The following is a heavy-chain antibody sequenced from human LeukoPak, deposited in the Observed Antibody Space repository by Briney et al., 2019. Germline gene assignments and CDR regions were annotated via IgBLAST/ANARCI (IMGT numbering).Heavy chain of an antibody. CDR1: GYTFTSYD. CDR2: MNPNSGNT. CDR3: AADGGYYYDSSGYSF. J-gene: IGHJ4*02. V-gene: IGHV1-8*01. Sequence: GASVKVSCKASGYTFTSYDMNWVRQATGQGLEWMGWMNPNSGNTGYAQRFQGRITMTRSTSISTAYMELSSLRSEDTAVYYCAADGGYYYDSSGYSFWGQGTLVTVSS. D-gene: IGHD3-22*01.